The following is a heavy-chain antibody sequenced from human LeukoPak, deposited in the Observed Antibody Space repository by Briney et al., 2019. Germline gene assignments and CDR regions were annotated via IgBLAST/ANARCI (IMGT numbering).Heavy chain of an antibody. V-gene: IGHV1-18*01. CDR2: ISAYNGNT. D-gene: IGHD2-2*02. CDR1: GYTFTSYG. CDR3: ATHRIIVVVPAAIGVDNWFDP. Sequence: ASVKVSCKASGYTFTSYGICWVRQAPGQGLEWMGWISAYNGNTNYAQKLQGRVTMTTDTSTSTAYMELRSLRSDDTAVYYCATHRIIVVVPAAIGVDNWFDPWGQGTLVTVSS. J-gene: IGHJ5*02.